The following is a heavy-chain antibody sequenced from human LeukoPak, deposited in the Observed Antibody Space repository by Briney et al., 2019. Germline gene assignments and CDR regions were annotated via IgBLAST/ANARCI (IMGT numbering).Heavy chain of an antibody. Sequence: SSETLSLTCTVSGGSISSGGYYWGWLRQPPGKGLEWIGYIYDNGNTYYNPSLKRRFTISVDRSKNQFSLKLTSVTAADTAVYYCARGDSSNWYGHYFDYWGQGTLVTVSS. CDR1: GGSISSGGYY. CDR3: ARGDSSNWYGHYFDY. J-gene: IGHJ4*02. CDR2: IYDNGNT. V-gene: IGHV4-30-2*01. D-gene: IGHD6-13*01.